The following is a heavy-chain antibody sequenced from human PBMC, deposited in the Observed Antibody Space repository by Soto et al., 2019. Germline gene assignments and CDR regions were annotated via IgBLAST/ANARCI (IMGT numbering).Heavy chain of an antibody. J-gene: IGHJ4*02. Sequence: ASVKVSCKASWDTFASCGISWVRQSPEKGLEWMGGFDPEDGETIYAKKFQGRVTMTEDTSTDTAYMELSSLRSEHTAVYYCETDRPNYYDRSGYPYWGQGTLVTVYS. D-gene: IGHD3-22*01. V-gene: IGHV1-24*01. CDR1: WDTFASCG. CDR2: FDPEDGET. CDR3: ETDRPNYYDRSGYPY.